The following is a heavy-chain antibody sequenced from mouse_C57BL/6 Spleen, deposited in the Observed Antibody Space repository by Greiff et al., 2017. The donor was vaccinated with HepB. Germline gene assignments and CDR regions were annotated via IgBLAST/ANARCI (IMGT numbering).Heavy chain of an antibody. Sequence: VQLQQPGTELVKPGASVKLSCKASGYTFTSYWMHWVKQRPGQGLEWIGNINPSNGGTNYNEKFKSKATLTVDKSSSTAYMQLSSLTSEDSAVYYCASFSYYSKRDWYFDVWGTGTTVTVSS. V-gene: IGHV1-53*01. CDR3: ASFSYYSKRDWYFDV. CDR1: GYTFTSYW. J-gene: IGHJ1*03. D-gene: IGHD2-5*01. CDR2: INPSNGGT.